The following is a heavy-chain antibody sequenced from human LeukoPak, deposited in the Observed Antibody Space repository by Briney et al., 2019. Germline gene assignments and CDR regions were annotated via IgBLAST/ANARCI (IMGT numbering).Heavy chain of an antibody. CDR3: AGDVEKSTRGLYY. CDR2: ISLYDVNT. V-gene: IGHV1-18*01. Sequence: ASVKVSCKAPGYTFSSDGITWVRQAPGQGLEWMGWISLYDVNTNYAQKFQGRVTMTTDSPTNTAYMELRSLRSDDTAIYYCAGDVEKSTRGLYYWGQGTLVTVSS. CDR1: GYTFSSDG. D-gene: IGHD5-24*01. J-gene: IGHJ4*02.